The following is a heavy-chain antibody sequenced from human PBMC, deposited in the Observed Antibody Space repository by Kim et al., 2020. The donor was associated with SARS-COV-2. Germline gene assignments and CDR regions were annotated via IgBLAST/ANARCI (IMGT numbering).Heavy chain of an antibody. J-gene: IGHJ4*02. CDR1: GCTFNSYG. Sequence: ASVKVSCKASGCTFNSYGSSGFRQSSVQWRDVKRMISVENVKTNYEQKRKGRVTMTTDTSRSTAYMELRSLRSDDTAVYYCARGASSGYKDWGQGTLVTVSS. V-gene: IGHV1-18*01. D-gene: IGHD3-22*01. CDR2: ISVENVKT. CDR3: ARGASSGYKD.